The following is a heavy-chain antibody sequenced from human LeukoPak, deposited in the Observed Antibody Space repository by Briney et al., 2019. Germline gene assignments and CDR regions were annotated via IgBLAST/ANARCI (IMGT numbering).Heavy chain of an antibody. CDR2: ISGSGSSA. J-gene: IGHJ4*02. CDR3: AKDLNEYSPYYFDY. Sequence: GESLRLSCAASGITFSSYAMSWVRQAPGKGLEWVSGISGSGSSAYYADSVRGRFTISRDNSRNTLYLQMNSLRAEDTAIYYCAKDLNEYSPYYFDYWGQGTMVTVSS. CDR1: GITFSSYA. D-gene: IGHD4-11*01. V-gene: IGHV3-23*01.